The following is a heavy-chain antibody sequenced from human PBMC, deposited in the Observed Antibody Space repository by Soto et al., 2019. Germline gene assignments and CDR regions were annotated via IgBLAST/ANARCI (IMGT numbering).Heavy chain of an antibody. J-gene: IGHJ6*02. CDR2: ISGSGRST. CDR3: AKDYDFWSGYRYGMDV. CDR1: GFTFSNYA. Sequence: HPGGSLRLSCAASGFTFSNYAMSWVRQAPGKGLEWVSAISGSGRSTYYADSVKGRFTISRDNSKNTLYLQMNSLRAEDTAVYYCAKDYDFWSGYRYGMDVWGQGTTVTVSS. D-gene: IGHD3-3*01. V-gene: IGHV3-23*01.